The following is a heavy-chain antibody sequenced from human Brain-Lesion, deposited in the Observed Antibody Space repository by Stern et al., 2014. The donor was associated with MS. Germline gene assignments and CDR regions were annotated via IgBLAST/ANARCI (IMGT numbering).Heavy chain of an antibody. D-gene: IGHD2-2*01. CDR3: ARGRVVPGFQYYATDV. CDR1: GGSISSGGYY. CDR2: IFNSGST. V-gene: IGHV4-61*02. J-gene: IGHJ6*02. Sequence: VQLLESGPGLVKPSQTLSLSCTVSGGSISSGGYYWSWIRQPAGQGLEWIGRIFNSGSTRYNPSLTSRVTISIDTSKNQFSLRLNSMTAADTAVYYCARGRVVPGFQYYATDVWGQGTTVIVSS.